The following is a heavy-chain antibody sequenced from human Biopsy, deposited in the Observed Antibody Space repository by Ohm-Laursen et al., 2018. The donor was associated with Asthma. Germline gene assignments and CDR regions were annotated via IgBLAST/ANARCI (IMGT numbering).Heavy chain of an antibody. J-gene: IGHJ4*02. CDR2: ITDTSRYI. V-gene: IGHV3-21*01. D-gene: IGHD4-17*01. Sequence: SLRLSCTASGFTFSHYNMNWVRQAPGKGLEWVSSITDTSRYIKYADSVRGRFTISRDNAKNSLYLQMNSLRAEDTAVYYCARDVPELTTELDYWGKGTLVTVS. CDR1: GFTFSHYN. CDR3: ARDVPELTTELDY.